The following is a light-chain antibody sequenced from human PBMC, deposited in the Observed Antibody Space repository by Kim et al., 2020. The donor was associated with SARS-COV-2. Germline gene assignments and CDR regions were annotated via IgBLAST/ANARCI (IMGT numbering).Light chain of an antibody. CDR3: QQYNDYST. CDR2: KTS. J-gene: IGKJ1*01. CDR1: QTINNW. V-gene: IGKV1-5*03. Sequence: SASIGDRVTITCRASQTINNWLAWYQQKPGKAPKLLIYKTSSLQSGVPSRFSGSGSGTEFTLTISSLQPDDFATYYCQQYNDYSTFGQGTKVDIK.